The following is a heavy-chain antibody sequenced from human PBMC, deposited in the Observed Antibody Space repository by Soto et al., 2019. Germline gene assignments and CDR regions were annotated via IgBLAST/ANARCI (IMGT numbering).Heavy chain of an antibody. V-gene: IGHV4-39*01. CDR3: ARLGRLATISYYFDV. Sequence: SETLSLTCSVSGDSINSDKYYWCWIRQPPGKGLEWIGSIYYRGNTYYNPSLQTRVTISLAKSKSQFSLKLTSVAAPDSAVYFCARLGRLATISYYFDVWGQGALVTVSS. D-gene: IGHD3-10*01. J-gene: IGHJ4*02. CDR1: GDSINSDKYY. CDR2: IYYRGNT.